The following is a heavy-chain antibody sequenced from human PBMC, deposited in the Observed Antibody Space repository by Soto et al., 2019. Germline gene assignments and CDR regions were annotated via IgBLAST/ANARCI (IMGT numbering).Heavy chain of an antibody. V-gene: IGHV1-3*01. Sequence: ASVKVSCKASGYTFTSYAMHWVRQAPGQRLEWMGWINAGNGNTKYSQKFQGRVTITRDTSASTAYMELSSLRSEDTAVYYCASTPHYYGSGSYDGMIKYYYMDVWGKGTTVTVSS. CDR3: ASTPHYYGSGSYDGMIKYYYMDV. CDR2: INAGNGNT. J-gene: IGHJ6*03. D-gene: IGHD3-10*01. CDR1: GYTFTSYA.